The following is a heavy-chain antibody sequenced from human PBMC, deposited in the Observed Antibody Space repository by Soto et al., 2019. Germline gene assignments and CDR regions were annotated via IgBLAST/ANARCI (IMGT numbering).Heavy chain of an antibody. CDR3: AKDQMGRGWRTLDS. D-gene: IGHD3-10*01. CDR1: GLTFSGYG. Sequence: QVQMVESGGGVVQPGTSLRLSCVVTGLTFSGYGMHWVRQAPGKGLEWVADITYDGSSTYYADAVKGRFTVSRDNSKNILYLQMTSLRGDDTAMYSCAKDQMGRGWRTLDSWGQGTLVIVSS. CDR2: ITYDGSST. V-gene: IGHV3-30*18. J-gene: IGHJ4*02.